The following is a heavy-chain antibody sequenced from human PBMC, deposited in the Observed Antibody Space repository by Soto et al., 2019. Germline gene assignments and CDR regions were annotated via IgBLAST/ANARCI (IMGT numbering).Heavy chain of an antibody. J-gene: IGHJ4*02. CDR1: GGSISSGGYS. V-gene: IGHV4-30-2*01. CDR3: ARGDWNYVFPDY. D-gene: IGHD1-7*01. CDR2: IYHSGST. Sequence: SETLSLTCAVSGGSISSGGYSWSRIRQPPGKGLEWIGYIYHSGSTYYNPSLKSRVTISVDRSKNQFSLKLSSVTAADTAVYYCARGDWNYVFPDYWGQGTLVTVSS.